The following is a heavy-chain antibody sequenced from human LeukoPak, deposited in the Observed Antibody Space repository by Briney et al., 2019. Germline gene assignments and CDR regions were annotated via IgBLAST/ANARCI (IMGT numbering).Heavy chain of an antibody. V-gene: IGHV3-66*01. D-gene: IGHD6-13*01. CDR3: AREDGSSSYFDY. CDR2: IYAGGNT. Sequence: PGGSLRLSCAVSGFTVSSNYMSWVRQAPGKGLEWVSIIYAGGNTYFTDAVKGRFIISRDNSKNTVYLQMNSLRAEDTAVYYCAREDGSSSYFDYGGQGALVTVS. J-gene: IGHJ4*02. CDR1: GFTVSSNY.